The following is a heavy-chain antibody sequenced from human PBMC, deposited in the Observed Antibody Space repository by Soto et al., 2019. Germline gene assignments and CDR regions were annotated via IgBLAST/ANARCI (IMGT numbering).Heavy chain of an antibody. CDR3: ARTQXRRYYDFWSRYLDAFDI. V-gene: IGHV1-8*01. CDR1: GYTFTSYD. CDR2: MNPNSGNT. J-gene: IGHJ3*02. Sequence: ASVKVSCEASGYTFTSYDINWVRQATGQGLEWMGWMNPNSGNTGYAQKFQGRVTMTRNTSISTAYMELSSLRSEDTAVYYCARTQXRRYYDFWSRYLDAFDIWGQGTMVTVSS. D-gene: IGHD3-3*01.